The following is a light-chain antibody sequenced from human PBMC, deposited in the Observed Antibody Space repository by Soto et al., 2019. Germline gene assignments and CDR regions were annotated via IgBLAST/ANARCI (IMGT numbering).Light chain of an antibody. V-gene: IGLV1-44*01. J-gene: IGLJ1*01. CDR3: AAWDDSLNGLV. CDR1: SSNIGSNT. CDR2: NNN. Sequence: QSVLTQPPSASGTPGQRVTISCSGSSSNIGSNTVNWYQQLPGTAPKLLIYNNNQRPSGVPDRFSGSKSGTSASLAISGLQSXXEADYYCAAWDDSLNGLVFGTGTKVTVL.